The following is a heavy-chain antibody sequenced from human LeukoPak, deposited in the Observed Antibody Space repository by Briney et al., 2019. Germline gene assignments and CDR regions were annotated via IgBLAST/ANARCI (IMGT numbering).Heavy chain of an antibody. D-gene: IGHD2-2*01. CDR2: INPSGGST. J-gene: IGHJ6*03. V-gene: IGHV1-46*01. CDR3: AREDIVVVPAAMTLYYYYYMDV. Sequence: ASVKVSCKASGYTFTSYYMHWVRQAPGQGLEWMGIINPSGGSTSYAQKFQGRVTMTRDTSTSTVYMELSSLRSEDTAVYYCAREDIVVVPAAMTLYYYYYMDVWGKGTTVTVSS. CDR1: GYTFTSYY.